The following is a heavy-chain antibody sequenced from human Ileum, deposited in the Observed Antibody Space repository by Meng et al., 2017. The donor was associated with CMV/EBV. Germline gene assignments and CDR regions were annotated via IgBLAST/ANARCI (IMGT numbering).Heavy chain of an antibody. J-gene: IGHJ4*02. CDR3: TRGDGAHTAKYDF. V-gene: IGHV7-4-1*02. Sequence: QVQLVQSGSELKKPGASVKVSCKASGYTFTTNSLIWVRQAPGQGPEWMGWINTNTGEPMYARDFTGRFVFSLDTSVSTAYLQISSLRAEDTAVYYCTRGDGAHTAKYDFWGRGTLVTVSS. CDR1: GYTFTTNS. D-gene: IGHD5-18*01. CDR2: INTNTGEP.